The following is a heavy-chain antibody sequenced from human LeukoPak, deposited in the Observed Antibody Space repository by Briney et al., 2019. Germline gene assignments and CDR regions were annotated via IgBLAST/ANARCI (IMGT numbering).Heavy chain of an antibody. J-gene: IGHJ4*02. V-gene: IGHV4-4*02. CDR1: GGSISSSNW. CDR2: IYHSGST. D-gene: IGHD5-18*01. CDR3: ARRTAVAPAYHFGY. Sequence: KPSGTLPLTCAVSGGSISSSNWWSWVRQPPGKGLEWIGEIYHSGSTNYNPSLKSRVTISVDKSKNQFSLKLSSVTAADTAVYYCARRTAVAPAYHFGYWGQGILVTVSS.